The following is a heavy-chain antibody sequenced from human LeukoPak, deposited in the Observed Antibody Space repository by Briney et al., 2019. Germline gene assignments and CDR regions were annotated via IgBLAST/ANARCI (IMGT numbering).Heavy chain of an antibody. J-gene: IGHJ3*02. CDR1: GFSFSDYY. Sequence: PGGSLRLSCAASGFSFSDYYMNWIRQAPGKGLEWVSYISSSATYTDYAESVKGRFTVSRDNAKNSLYLRMNSLRAEDTAVYYCARSFYDFLNGPYEEAFDMWGQGTMVTVSS. V-gene: IGHV3-11*03. CDR3: ARSFYDFLNGPYEEAFDM. D-gene: IGHD3-3*01. CDR2: ISSSATYT.